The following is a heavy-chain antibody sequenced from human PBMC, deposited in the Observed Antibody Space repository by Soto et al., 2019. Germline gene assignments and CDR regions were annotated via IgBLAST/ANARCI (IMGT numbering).Heavy chain of an antibody. V-gene: IGHV3-30-3*01. D-gene: IGHD3-22*01. CDR1: GFTFSSYA. Sequence: GGSLRLCCAASGFTFSSYAMHWVRQAPGKGLEWVALISYDGSDKDYADSVKGRFTISRDNSRNTLFLQMNSLRAEDTAVYYCARDYYKYYDSSGYYRSPAHSGQGTQVSVS. CDR3: ARDYYKYYDSSGYYRSPAH. J-gene: IGHJ4*02. CDR2: ISYDGSDK.